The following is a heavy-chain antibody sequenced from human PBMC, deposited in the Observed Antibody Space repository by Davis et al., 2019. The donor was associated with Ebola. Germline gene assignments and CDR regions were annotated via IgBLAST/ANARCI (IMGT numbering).Heavy chain of an antibody. J-gene: IGHJ4*02. D-gene: IGHD1-7*01. CDR1: GFPFSNFG. Sequence: GESLKISCAASGFPFSNFGMHWVRQAPGKGPEWVAFIVFDGSEKYYGDSVKGRFTVSRDNAKSTLYLQMNSLTAGDPAVYSCVRTTYGAPEYWGQGTQVTVSS. V-gene: IGHV3-30*02. CDR3: VRTTYGAPEY. CDR2: IVFDGSEK.